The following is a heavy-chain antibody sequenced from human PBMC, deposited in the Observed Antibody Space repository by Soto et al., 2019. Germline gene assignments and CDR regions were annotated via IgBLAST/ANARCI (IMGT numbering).Heavy chain of an antibody. D-gene: IGHD3-10*01. Sequence: GGSLRLSCAASGFTFSSYSMNWVRQAPGKGLEWVSSISSSSSYIYYADSVKGRFTISRDNAKNSLYLQMNSLSAEDTAVYYCASILMVSYGMDVWGQGTTVTVSS. CDR2: ISSSSSYI. V-gene: IGHV3-21*01. J-gene: IGHJ6*02. CDR3: ASILMVSYGMDV. CDR1: GFTFSSYS.